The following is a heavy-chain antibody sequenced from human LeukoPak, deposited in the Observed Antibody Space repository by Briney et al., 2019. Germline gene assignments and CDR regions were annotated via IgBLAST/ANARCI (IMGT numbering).Heavy chain of an antibody. CDR3: AREGLWVGPDSGKTRHPYWEI. D-gene: IGHD2-21*01. Sequence: GGSLRLSCAASGFTFSSHSMNWVRQAPGKGLEWLSYIDSGSGNIYYRDSVKGRFTISRDNAQDSLYLQMDSLRDEDTAVYYCAREGLWVGPDSGKTRHPYWEIWGQGTMVTVSS. J-gene: IGHJ3*02. CDR1: GFTFSSHS. V-gene: IGHV3-48*02. CDR2: IDSGSGNI.